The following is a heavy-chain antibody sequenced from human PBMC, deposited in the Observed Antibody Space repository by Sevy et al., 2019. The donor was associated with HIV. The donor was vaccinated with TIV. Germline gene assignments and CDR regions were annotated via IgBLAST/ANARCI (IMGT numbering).Heavy chain of an antibody. CDR3: GREDGSTYYGLIDY. CDR1: GYTFIDYY. V-gene: IGHV1-2*06. CDR2: SNPHSGGA. J-gene: IGHJ4*02. Sequence: ASVKVSCKASGYTFIDYYIHWVRQAPGQGLEWMGRSNPHSGGAKYAQKFQDRVTMTRDTSINTAYMELSRLSFDDTAVYFCGREDGSTYYGLIDYWGQGSLVTVSS. D-gene: IGHD1-26*01.